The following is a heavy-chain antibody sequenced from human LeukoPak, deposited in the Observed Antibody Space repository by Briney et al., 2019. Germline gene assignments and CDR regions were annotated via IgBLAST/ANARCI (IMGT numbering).Heavy chain of an antibody. Sequence: GGSLRLSCAASGFTFSNAWMSWVRQAPGKGLEWVGRIKSKTDGGTTDYAAPVKGRFTISRDDSKNTLYLQVNSLKTEDTAVYYCTTDPITYYDILTGYYLFVYWGQGTLVTVSS. CDR2: IKSKTDGGTT. J-gene: IGHJ4*02. CDR3: TTDPITYYDILTGYYLFVY. CDR1: GFTFSNAW. D-gene: IGHD3-9*01. V-gene: IGHV3-15*01.